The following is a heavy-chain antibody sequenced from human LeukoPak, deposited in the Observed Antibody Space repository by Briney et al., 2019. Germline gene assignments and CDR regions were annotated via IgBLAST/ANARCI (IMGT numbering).Heavy chain of an antibody. D-gene: IGHD3-10*01. CDR1: GGSVSRYY. CDR2: IYYSGST. J-gene: IGHJ3*02. CDR3: ARLVRGDAFDI. Sequence: SETLSLTCTVSGGSVSRYYWSWIRQPPGKGLEWINYIYYSGSTNYNPSLKNRVTISVDTSKNQFSLTLSSVTAADTAVYYCARLVRGDAFDIWGQGTMVTVSS. V-gene: IGHV4-59*02.